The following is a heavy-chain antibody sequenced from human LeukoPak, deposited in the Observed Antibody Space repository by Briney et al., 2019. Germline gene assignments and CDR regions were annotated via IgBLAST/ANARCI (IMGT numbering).Heavy chain of an antibody. D-gene: IGHD2-15*01. CDR3: ARDEQTGPPSSRGSCYPFDY. Sequence: GASVKVSCKASGGTFSSYAISWVRQAPGQGLEWMGRIIPILGIANYAQKFQGRVTITADKSTSTAYMELSSLRSEDTAVYYCARDEQTGPPSSRGSCYPFDYWGQGTLVTVSS. CDR2: IIPILGIA. V-gene: IGHV1-69*04. J-gene: IGHJ4*02. CDR1: GGTFSSYA.